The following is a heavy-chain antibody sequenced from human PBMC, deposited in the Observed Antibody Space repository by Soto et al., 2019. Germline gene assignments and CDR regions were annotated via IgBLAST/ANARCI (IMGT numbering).Heavy chain of an antibody. J-gene: IGHJ4*02. CDR1: GFTFDDYA. Sequence: EVPLVESGGGLVQPGRSLRLSCAASGFTFDDYAMHWVRQAPGKGLEWVSGITWNSGSIDYADSVKGRFTISRDNVKNCLSLLMNSLRTVDTAFYYCSSHERLYQAEALTGPFDLWGRGTLVTVSS. V-gene: IGHV3-9*01. CDR2: ITWNSGSI. CDR3: SSHERLYQAEALTGPFDL. D-gene: IGHD1-1*01.